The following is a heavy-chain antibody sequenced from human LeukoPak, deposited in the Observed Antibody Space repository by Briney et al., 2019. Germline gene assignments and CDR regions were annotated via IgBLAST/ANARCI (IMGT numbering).Heavy chain of an antibody. CDR3: ARDLRFGESF. J-gene: IGHJ4*02. D-gene: IGHD3-10*01. CDR1: GYTFTNYA. V-gene: IGHV1-3*01. Sequence: ASVKVSCKASGYTFTNYAMHWVRQAPGQRLEWMGWINAGNGNTKYSQKFQGRVTITRDTSASTAYMELSSLRSEDTAVYYCARDLRFGESFWGQGTLVTVSS. CDR2: INAGNGNT.